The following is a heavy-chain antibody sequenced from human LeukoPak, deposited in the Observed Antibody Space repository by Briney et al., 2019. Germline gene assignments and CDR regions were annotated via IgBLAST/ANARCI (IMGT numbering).Heavy chain of an antibody. J-gene: IGHJ3*02. CDR1: GFTFSSYE. V-gene: IGHV3-48*03. CDR3: AVVVVPAAELVPDAFDI. CDR2: ISRSGSTI. D-gene: IGHD2-2*01. Sequence: PGGSLRLSCAASGFTFSSYEMTWVRKAPGKGLERVSYISRSGSTIYYTDSVKGRFTISRDNAKNSLYLQMNSLRAEDTAVYYCAVVVVPAAELVPDAFDIWGQGTMVTVSS.